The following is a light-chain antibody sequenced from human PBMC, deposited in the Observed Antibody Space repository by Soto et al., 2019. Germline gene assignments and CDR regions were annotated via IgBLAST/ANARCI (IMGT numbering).Light chain of an antibody. J-gene: IGLJ1*01. CDR2: GVN. CDR1: SSDVAADNF. V-gene: IGLV2-14*03. Sequence: QSALTQPASVSGAPGQWITISCTGTSSDVAADNFVSWFQHHAGKAPKLMLYGVNNRPSGVSNRFSGSKSGNTASLTIAGLQVEAEADYYCSSYTTSNTPLYVFGTGTKVTVL. CDR3: SSYTTSNTPLYV.